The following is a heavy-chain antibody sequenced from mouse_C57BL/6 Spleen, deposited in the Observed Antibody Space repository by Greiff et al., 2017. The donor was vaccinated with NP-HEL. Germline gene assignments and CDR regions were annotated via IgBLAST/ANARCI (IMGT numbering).Heavy chain of an antibody. V-gene: IGHV1-64*01. J-gene: IGHJ1*03. Sequence: QVQLQQSGAELVKPGASVKLSCKASGYTFTSYWMHWVKQRPGPGLEWLGMIHPNSGSTNSNEKFKSKATLTVDKSSSTAYMQLSSLTSEDSAVYYCARDNDGYYGYFDVWGTGTTVTVSS. CDR1: GYTFTSYW. CDR3: ARDNDGYYGYFDV. D-gene: IGHD2-3*01. CDR2: IHPNSGST.